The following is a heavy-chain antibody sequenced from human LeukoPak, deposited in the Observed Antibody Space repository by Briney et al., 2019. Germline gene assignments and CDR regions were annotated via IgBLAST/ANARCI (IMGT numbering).Heavy chain of an antibody. D-gene: IGHD3-22*01. Sequence: PGGSLRLSCAASGFTFSSYSMNWVRQAPGKGPEWVSYISSSSSTIYYADSVKGRFTISRDNAKNSLYLQMNSLRAEDTAVYYCARDQGYYDSSGYPNSPGLHWGQGTLVTVSS. CDR1: GFTFSSYS. J-gene: IGHJ4*02. CDR2: ISSSSSTI. V-gene: IGHV3-48*01. CDR3: ARDQGYYDSSGYPNSPGLH.